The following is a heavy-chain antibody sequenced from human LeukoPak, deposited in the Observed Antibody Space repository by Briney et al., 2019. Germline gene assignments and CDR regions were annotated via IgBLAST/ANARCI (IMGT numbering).Heavy chain of an antibody. D-gene: IGHD3-9*01. CDR2: INPNSGGT. V-gene: IGHV1-2*02. Sequence: ASVKVSCKASGYTFTGYYMHWVRQAPGQGLEWMGWINPNSGGTNYAQKFQGRVTMTSDTSISTAYMELSRLRSDDTAVYYCARDPDILTGYYQAVSDYWGQGTLVTVSS. CDR1: GYTFTGYY. J-gene: IGHJ4*02. CDR3: ARDPDILTGYYQAVSDY.